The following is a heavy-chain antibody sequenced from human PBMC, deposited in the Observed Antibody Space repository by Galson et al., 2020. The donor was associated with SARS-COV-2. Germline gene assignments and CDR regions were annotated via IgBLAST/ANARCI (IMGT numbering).Heavy chain of an antibody. Sequence: SVKVSCKASGGIFRSHTISWVRQVPGQGLEWLGGIILFFDSKNYAQKLQGRVTISADESTSTVYMELRSLTSDDTAVYFCARERGSPGTGDFYHYGMDVWGQGTTVTVSS. CDR3: ARERGSPGTGDFYHYGMDV. CDR2: IILFFDSK. V-gene: IGHV1-69*13. D-gene: IGHD1-7*01. J-gene: IGHJ6*02. CDR1: GGIFRSHT.